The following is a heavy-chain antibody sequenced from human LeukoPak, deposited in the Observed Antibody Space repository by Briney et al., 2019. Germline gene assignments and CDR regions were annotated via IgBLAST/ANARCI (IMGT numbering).Heavy chain of an antibody. Sequence: SSETLSLTCTVSGDSITDYYWSWIRQPPGKGLEWIGYISYSGRATYNPSVKSRVTISLATSRTQFSLRLTSVTAADTAVYYCARVAAGGGSEWVDNWGQGTLVTVSS. CDR3: ARVAAGGGSEWVDN. D-gene: IGHD1-26*01. CDR2: ISYSGRA. J-gene: IGHJ5*02. V-gene: IGHV4-59*01. CDR1: GDSITDYY.